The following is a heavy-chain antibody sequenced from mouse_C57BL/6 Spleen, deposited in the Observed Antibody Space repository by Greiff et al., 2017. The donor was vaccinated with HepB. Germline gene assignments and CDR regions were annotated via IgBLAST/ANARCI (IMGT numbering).Heavy chain of an antibody. V-gene: IGHV3-6*01. CDR1: GYSITSGYY. CDR3: ARDRAYYFDY. D-gene: IGHD3-1*01. Sequence: ESGPGLVKPSPSLSLTCSVTGYSITSGYYWNWIRQFPGNKLEWMGYISYDGSNNYNPSLKNRISITRDTSKNQFFLKLNSVTTEDTATYYCARDRAYYFDYWGQGTTLTVSS. J-gene: IGHJ2*01. CDR2: ISYDGSN.